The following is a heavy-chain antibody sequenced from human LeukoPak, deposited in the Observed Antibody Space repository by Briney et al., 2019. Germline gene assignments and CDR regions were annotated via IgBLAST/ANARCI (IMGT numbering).Heavy chain of an antibody. V-gene: IGHV3-74*01. CDR2: VIRDGSFT. CDR3: VRDGDDFNFDY. Sequence: PGGSLRLSCAASGFTFRNYWMHWVRQAPGKGLVWVSRVIRDGSFTNYADSVKGRFTISRDNAKNTLYLQMNSLSAEDTAVYYCVRDGDDFNFDYWGQGSLVTVSS. J-gene: IGHJ4*02. D-gene: IGHD5-24*01. CDR1: GFTFRNYW.